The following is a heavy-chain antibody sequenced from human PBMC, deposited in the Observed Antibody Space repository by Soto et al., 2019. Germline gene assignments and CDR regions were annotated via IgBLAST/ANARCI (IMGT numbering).Heavy chain of an antibody. CDR3: ARADPDASVGF. D-gene: IGHD3-16*01. CDR2: ISYSGSS. J-gene: IGHJ4*02. CDR1: GGSMSSHY. Sequence: SETLSLTCTVSGGSMSSHYWTWLRQPPGKGLEWIGYISYSGSSYYNPSLKSRVTISADTSRNQFSLRLTSVIAADTAVYFCARADPDASVGFWGQGTLVTVSS. V-gene: IGHV4-59*11.